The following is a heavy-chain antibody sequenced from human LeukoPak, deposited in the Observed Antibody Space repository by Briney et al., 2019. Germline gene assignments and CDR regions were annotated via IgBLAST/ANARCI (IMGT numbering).Heavy chain of an antibody. V-gene: IGHV1-18*01. J-gene: IGHJ5*02. CDR1: GYIFTSYG. D-gene: IGHD2-2*01. Sequence: ASVKVSCKASGYIFTSYGISWVRQAPGQGLEWMGWISAYNGNTNYAQKLQGRVTMTTDTSTSTAYMELSSLRSEDTAVYYCARDGDSIYCSSTSCPIWFDPWGQGTLVTVSS. CDR2: ISAYNGNT. CDR3: ARDGDSIYCSSTSCPIWFDP.